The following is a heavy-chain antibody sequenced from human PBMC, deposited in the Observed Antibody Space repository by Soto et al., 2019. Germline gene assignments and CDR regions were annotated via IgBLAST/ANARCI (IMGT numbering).Heavy chain of an antibody. CDR3: ARGSDSGYDSYYFDY. J-gene: IGHJ4*02. CDR1: GGSFSGYY. Sequence: SETLSLTCAVYGGSFSGYYWSWICQPPGKGLEWIGEINHSGSTNYNPSLKSRVTISVDTSKNQFSLKLSSVTAADTAVYYCARGSDSGYDSYYFDYWGQGTLVTVSS. D-gene: IGHD5-12*01. V-gene: IGHV4-34*01. CDR2: INHSGST.